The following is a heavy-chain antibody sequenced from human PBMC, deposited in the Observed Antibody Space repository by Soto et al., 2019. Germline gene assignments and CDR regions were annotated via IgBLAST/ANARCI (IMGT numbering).Heavy chain of an antibody. Sequence: SETLSLTCAVYGGSFSGYYWRWIRQPPGKGLEWIGEINHSGSTNYNPSLKSRVTISVDTSKNQFSLKLSSVTAADTAVYYCARNSMTTVTPPSYWYFDPWGRGTLVT. D-gene: IGHD4-17*01. J-gene: IGHJ2*01. V-gene: IGHV4-34*01. CDR3: ARNSMTTVTPPSYWYFDP. CDR2: INHSGST. CDR1: GGSFSGYY.